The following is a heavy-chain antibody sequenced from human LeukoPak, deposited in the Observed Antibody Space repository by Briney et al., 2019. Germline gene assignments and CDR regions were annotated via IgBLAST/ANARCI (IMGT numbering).Heavy chain of an antibody. Sequence: QSGRSLRLSCEGSGFTFGDYGVGWFRQAPGKGLQWVTSIRSNTYGGSTEYVPSVKGRFTISRDDSNSIAYLQMNSLKAEDTAIYYCARVSRGGITASWFDPWGQGTLVTVSS. J-gene: IGHJ5*02. V-gene: IGHV3-49*03. CDR3: ARVSRGGITASWFDP. CDR2: IRSNTYGGST. CDR1: GFTFGDYG. D-gene: IGHD6-13*01.